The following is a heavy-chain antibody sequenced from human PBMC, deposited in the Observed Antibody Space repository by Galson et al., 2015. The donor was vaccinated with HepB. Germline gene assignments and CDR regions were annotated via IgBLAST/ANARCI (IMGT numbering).Heavy chain of an antibody. CDR1: GYTFTNYG. J-gene: IGHJ5*02. CDR2: ISAYNGNT. D-gene: IGHD2/OR15-2a*01. V-gene: IGHV1-18*01. CDR3: ASHPFTSLPFDP. Sequence: SVKVSCKASGYTFTNYGISWVRQAPGQGLEWMGWISAYNGNTNYAAKLQGRLTMTTDTSTSTAYMELRSLRYDDTAVYYCASHPFTSLPFDPWGQGTLVTVSS.